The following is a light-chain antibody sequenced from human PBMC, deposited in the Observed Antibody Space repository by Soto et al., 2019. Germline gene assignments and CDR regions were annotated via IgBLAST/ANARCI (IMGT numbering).Light chain of an antibody. J-gene: IGKJ1*01. V-gene: IGKV3-15*01. CDR3: QQYNNRPRT. CDR1: HSVSSN. CDR2: GAS. Sequence: EIVMTQSPATLSVSPGEGATLSCRASHSVSSNLAWYQQTPGQAPRLLIYGASTRATGIPARFSGTGFGTEFTLTISSLKSGNSAVYYCQQYNNRPRTFGQATKVDI.